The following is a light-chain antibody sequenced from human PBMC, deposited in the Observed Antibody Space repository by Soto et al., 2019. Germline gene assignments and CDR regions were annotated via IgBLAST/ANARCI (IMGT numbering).Light chain of an antibody. CDR1: QSVSSSY. Sequence: IVLTQSPGTLSLSPGERATLSCRASQSVSSSYLAWYQQKPGQAHRLLIYGASSRATGIPDRFSGSGSGTDFTITISRLEPEDFAVYYCQQYVSTLYTFGQGTKLEIK. V-gene: IGKV3-20*01. CDR2: GAS. CDR3: QQYVSTLYT. J-gene: IGKJ2*01.